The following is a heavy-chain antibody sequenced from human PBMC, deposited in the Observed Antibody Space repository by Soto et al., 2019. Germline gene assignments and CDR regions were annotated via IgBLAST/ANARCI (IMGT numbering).Heavy chain of an antibody. CDR3: AGGPKFLWNYFDH. J-gene: IGHJ4*02. CDR1: GYSISFGDY. V-gene: IGHV4-38-2*02. Sequence: SETLSLTCTVSGYSISFGDYCGCIRQPPGKGLEWIGSIYQSGSVYYSPSLKSRVTISVDTSKNQFSLKVNSVTAADTAVNYCAGGPKFLWNYFDHWGQGSLVTVSS. D-gene: IGHD3-10*01. CDR2: IYQSGSV.